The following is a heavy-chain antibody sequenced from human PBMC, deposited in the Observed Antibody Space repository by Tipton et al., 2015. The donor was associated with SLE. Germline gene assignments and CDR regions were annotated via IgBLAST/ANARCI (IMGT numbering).Heavy chain of an antibody. Sequence: SLRLSCAASGFTFSDYYMSWIRQAPGKGLEWVSAISGSGDSTYYADSVKGRFTISRDNSMNTLFLQMNILRAEDTAVYFCAREEWPHYFDYWGQGTLVIVSS. D-gene: IGHD2-8*01. J-gene: IGHJ4*02. V-gene: IGHV3-23*01. CDR1: GFTFSDYY. CDR2: ISGSGDST. CDR3: AREEWPHYFDY.